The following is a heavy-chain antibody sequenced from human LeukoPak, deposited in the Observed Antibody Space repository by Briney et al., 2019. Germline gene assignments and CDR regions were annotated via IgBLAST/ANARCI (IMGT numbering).Heavy chain of an antibody. V-gene: IGHV4-30-4*01. CDR2: IYYSGSA. CDR1: GGSISSGHYY. CDR3: ARAPEQFSSSWYWFDP. Sequence: SQTLSLTCSVSGGSISSGHYYWSWIRQPPGKGLEWIGYIYYSGSAYYNPSLKNRVTISVDTSKNQFSLNLCSVTAADTAVYSCARAPEQFSSSWYWFDPWGQGTLVTVSS. D-gene: IGHD6-13*01. J-gene: IGHJ5*02.